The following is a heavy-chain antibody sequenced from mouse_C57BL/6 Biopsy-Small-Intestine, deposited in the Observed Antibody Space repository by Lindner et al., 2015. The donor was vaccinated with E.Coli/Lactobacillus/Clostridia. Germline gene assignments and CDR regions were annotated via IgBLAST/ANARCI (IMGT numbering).Heavy chain of an antibody. D-gene: IGHD1-3*01. CDR3: ARSIYIYY. V-gene: IGHV1-82*01. CDR2: IYPGDGDT. CDR1: GYAFSNSW. J-gene: IGHJ4*01. Sequence: VQLQESGPELVKPGASVNISCKASGYAFSNSWMNWVKQRPGKGLEWIGRIYPGDGDTHYNGKFKNKATLTADKSSSTAYIQLSSLTSEDSAVYFCARSIYIYYWGQGTSVTVSS.